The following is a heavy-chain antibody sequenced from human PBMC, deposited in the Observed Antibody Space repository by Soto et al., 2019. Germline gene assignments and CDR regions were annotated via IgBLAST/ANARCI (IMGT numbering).Heavy chain of an antibody. Sequence: QVQLVQSGAEVKKPGASVKVSCKASGYTFTSYDINWVRQATGQGLEWMGWMNPTSGNTGYAQKFQGRVTMTRNTSIITAYMERSSLRSEDTALYYCARTRSGSYYYGMDVWGQGTAVTVSS. CDR1: GYTFTSYD. CDR3: ARTRSGSYYYGMDV. J-gene: IGHJ6*02. V-gene: IGHV1-8*01. D-gene: IGHD3-3*01. CDR2: MNPTSGNT.